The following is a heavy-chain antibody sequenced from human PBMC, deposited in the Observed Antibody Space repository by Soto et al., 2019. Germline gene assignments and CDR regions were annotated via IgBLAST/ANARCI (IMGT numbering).Heavy chain of an antibody. J-gene: IGHJ5*02. CDR2: IIPIFGTA. CDR1: GGTFSSYA. CDR3: ARDISLYYYASSGYYAPNNWFDP. Sequence: QVQLVQSGAEVKKPGSSVKVSCKASGGTFSSYAISWVRQAPGQGLEWMGGIIPIFGTANYAQKFQGRVTITADESASTAYVELSSMRSEDTAVYYCARDISLYYYASSGYYAPNNWFDPWGQGTLVTVSS. V-gene: IGHV1-69*01. D-gene: IGHD3-22*01.